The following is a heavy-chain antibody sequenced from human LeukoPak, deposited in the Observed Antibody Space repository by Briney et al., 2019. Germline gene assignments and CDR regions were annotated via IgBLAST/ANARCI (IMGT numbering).Heavy chain of an antibody. CDR2: IGDSGVTT. J-gene: IGHJ4*02. CDR1: GFTFSSYA. Sequence: GGSLRLSCTASGFTFSSYAMSWVRRAPGKGLEWVSVIGDSGVTTFYADSVKGRFTISRDNSKSTLYLQMNSLRAEDPAIYYCTKEKGRIQLWWGQGTLVTVSS. D-gene: IGHD5-18*01. V-gene: IGHV3-23*01. CDR3: TKEKGRIQLW.